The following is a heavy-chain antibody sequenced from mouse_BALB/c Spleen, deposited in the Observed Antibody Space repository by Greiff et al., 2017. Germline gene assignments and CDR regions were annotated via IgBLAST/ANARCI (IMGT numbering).Heavy chain of an antibody. J-gene: IGHJ3*01. Sequence: DVMLVESGGDLVKPGGSLKLSCAASGFTFSSYGMSWVRQTPDKRLEWVATISSGGSYTYYPDSVKGRFTISRDNAKNTLYLQMSSLKSEDTAMYYCARQGPPFAYWGQGTLVTVSA. CDR2: ISSGGSYT. CDR3: ARQGPPFAY. V-gene: IGHV5-6*02. CDR1: GFTFSSYG.